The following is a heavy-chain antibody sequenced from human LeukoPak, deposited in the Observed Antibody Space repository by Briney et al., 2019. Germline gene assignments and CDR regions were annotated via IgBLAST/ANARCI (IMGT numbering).Heavy chain of an antibody. Sequence: GRSLRLSCAASGFTFDDYAMHWVRQAPGKGLEWVSGISWNSGSIGYADSVKGRFTISRDNAKNSLYLQMNSLRAEDTALYYCAKVRGPYYDILTGSRVSFDIWGQGTMVTVSS. CDR1: GFTFDDYA. CDR2: ISWNSGSI. CDR3: AKVRGPYYDILTGSRVSFDI. D-gene: IGHD3-9*01. V-gene: IGHV3-9*01. J-gene: IGHJ3*02.